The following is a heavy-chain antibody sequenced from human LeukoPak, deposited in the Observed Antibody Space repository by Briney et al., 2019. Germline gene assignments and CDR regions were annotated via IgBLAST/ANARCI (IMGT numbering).Heavy chain of an antibody. J-gene: IGHJ4*02. CDR2: INPNTGGT. Sequence: GASVKVSCKASGYTFSGYYIHWVRQAPGQGLEWMGWINPNTGGTNFAQNFKGRVTMTPVTSISAAYMELSRLRSDDTAVYYCAREVDSLTGHDTALDYGGQGTLVTVPS. CDR3: AREVDSLTGHDTALDY. CDR1: GYTFSGYY. V-gene: IGHV1-2*02. D-gene: IGHD3-9*01.